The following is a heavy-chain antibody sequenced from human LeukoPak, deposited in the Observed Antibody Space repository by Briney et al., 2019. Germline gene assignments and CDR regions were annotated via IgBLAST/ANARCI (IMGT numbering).Heavy chain of an antibody. CDR3: ARGRGDPKAYYYYYMDV. D-gene: IGHD3-10*01. V-gene: IGHV3-53*01. CDR1: GFTVSSNY. CDR2: IYSGGST. Sequence: AGGSLSRYGAASGFTVSSNYMSWVRQAPGQGLEWVSVIYSGGSTYYADSVEGRFTISSDNSKNTLYLQMNSLSAEDTAVYYCARGRGDPKAYYYYYMDVWGKGTTVTVSS. J-gene: IGHJ6*03.